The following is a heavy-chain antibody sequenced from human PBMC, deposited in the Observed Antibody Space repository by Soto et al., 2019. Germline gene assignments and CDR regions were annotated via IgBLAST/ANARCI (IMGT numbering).Heavy chain of an antibody. V-gene: IGHV1-18*01. CDR3: ARVVPGAEAWFGP. J-gene: IGHJ5*02. CDR1: AYTFSHYG. CDR2: ISLYSDGT. Sequence: ASVQVSCQTSAYTFSHYGITWVRQAPGQPLEWLGWISLYSDGTNYAQKFQGRVSMTTDTSTTTAYMELRSLRSDDTAVYYCARVVPGAEAWFGPWGQGTLVTVS. D-gene: IGHD2-2*01.